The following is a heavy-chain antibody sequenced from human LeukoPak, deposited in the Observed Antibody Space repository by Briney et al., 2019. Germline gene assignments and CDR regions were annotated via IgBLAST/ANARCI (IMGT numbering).Heavy chain of an antibody. J-gene: IGHJ4*02. V-gene: IGHV3-53*01. D-gene: IGHD3-3*01. CDR3: ARGATIFGVAEEYYFDY. CDR2: IYSGGST. CDR1: GFTVSSNY. Sequence: PGGSLRLSCAASGFTVSSNYMSWVRQAPGKGLEWGLVIYSGGSTYYADSVKGRFTIPRDNSKNTLYLQMNSLRAEDTAVYYCARGATIFGVAEEYYFDYWGQGTLVTVSS.